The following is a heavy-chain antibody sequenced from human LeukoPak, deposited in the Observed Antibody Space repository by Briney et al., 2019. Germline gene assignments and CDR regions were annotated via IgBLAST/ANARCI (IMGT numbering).Heavy chain of an antibody. Sequence: SETLSLTCAVYGGSFSGYYWSWIRQPPGKGLEWVGEINHSGSTNYNPSLKSRVTISVDTSKNQFSLKLSSVPAADTAVYYGAREGEYQLLSDYYYYGMDVWGQGTTVTVSS. D-gene: IGHD2-2*01. V-gene: IGHV4-34*01. CDR2: INHSGST. J-gene: IGHJ6*02. CDR3: AREGEYQLLSDYYYYGMDV. CDR1: GGSFSGYY.